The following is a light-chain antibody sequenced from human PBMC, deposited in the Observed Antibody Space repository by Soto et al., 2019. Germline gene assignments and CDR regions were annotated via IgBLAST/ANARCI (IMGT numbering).Light chain of an antibody. CDR2: AAL. CDR3: QESFSTLYT. V-gene: IGKV1-39*01. CDR1: QIISTY. Sequence: DIQMTQSPSSLSASVGDEVTITCRASQIISTYLNWYQQKPGKAPKLLINAALTLQAGVPPRFSASGSGTDFTLTITGRQPEDFATYYCQESFSTLYTFGQGTKVEIK. J-gene: IGKJ2*01.